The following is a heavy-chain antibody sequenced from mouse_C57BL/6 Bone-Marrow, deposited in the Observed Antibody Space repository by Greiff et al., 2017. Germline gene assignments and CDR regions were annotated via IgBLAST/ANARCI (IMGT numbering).Heavy chain of an antibody. J-gene: IGHJ3*01. CDR2: IYPGDGDT. CDR3: ASRHYYGSSYGGFAY. V-gene: IGHV1-82*01. Sequence: QVQLQQSGPELVKPGASVKISCKASGYAFSSSWMNWVKQRPGKGLEWIGRIYPGDGDTNYNGKFKGKATLTADKSSSTAYMQLSSLTSEDSAVYFCASRHYYGSSYGGFAYWGQGTLVTVAA. CDR1: GYAFSSSW. D-gene: IGHD1-1*01.